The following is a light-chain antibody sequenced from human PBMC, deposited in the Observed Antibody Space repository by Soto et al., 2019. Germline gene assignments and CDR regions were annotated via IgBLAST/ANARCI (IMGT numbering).Light chain of an antibody. CDR3: QQRSNWTTWT. CDR2: DAS. CDR1: QSVSSY. J-gene: IGKJ1*01. V-gene: IGKV3-11*01. Sequence: EIVLTQSPATLSLSPGERATLSCRASQSVSSYLAWYQQKPGQAPRLLIYDASNRATGIPARFSGSGSGTDLTLTISSLEPEDFAVYYCQQRSNWTTWTFGQGTKVEIK.